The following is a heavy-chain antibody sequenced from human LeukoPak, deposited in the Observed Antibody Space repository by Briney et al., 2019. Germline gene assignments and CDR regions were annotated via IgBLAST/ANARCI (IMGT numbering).Heavy chain of an antibody. CDR1: GFTFSSYW. J-gene: IGHJ6*03. D-gene: IGHD6-19*01. V-gene: IGHV3-7*01. CDR2: IKQDGSEK. Sequence: GGSLRLSCAASGFTFSSYWMSLVRQAPGKGLEWVANIKQDGSEKYYVDSVKGRFTISRDNAKNSLYLQMNSLRAEDTAVYYCAREDIAVAGTHYYYYMDVWGKGTTVTVSS. CDR3: AREDIAVAGTHYYYYMDV.